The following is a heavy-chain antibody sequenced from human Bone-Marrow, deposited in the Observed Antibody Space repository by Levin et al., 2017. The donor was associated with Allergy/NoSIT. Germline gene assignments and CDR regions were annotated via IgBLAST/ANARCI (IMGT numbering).Heavy chain of an antibody. V-gene: IGHV3-72*01. CDR1: GFSFSDHY. Sequence: GESLKISCAASGFSFSDHYMDWVRQAPGKGVEWVGRIRKKANSYTTEYVASVRGRFTISRDDSQNSLYLQMNSLETEDTAVYYCTRGVCPGGIGYSGDYWGLGTLVTVSS. CDR3: TRGVCPGGIGYSGDY. CDR2: IRKKANSYTT. J-gene: IGHJ4*02. D-gene: IGHD2-15*01.